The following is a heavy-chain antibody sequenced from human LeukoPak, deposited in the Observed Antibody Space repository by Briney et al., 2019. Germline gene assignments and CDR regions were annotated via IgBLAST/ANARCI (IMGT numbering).Heavy chain of an antibody. V-gene: IGHV3-23*01. CDR2: ITTSDGNT. D-gene: IGHD7-27*01. CDR3: AKDGGLWVSAHWGDS. Sequence: GGSLRLSCAASGFTFSSYTMSWVRQAPGKGLEWVSTITTSDGNTYYADSVKGRFTVSRDNSKNTLSLQMNSLRAEDAAVYYCAKDGGLWVSAHWGDSWGRGTLVTVSS. J-gene: IGHJ4*02. CDR1: GFTFSSYT.